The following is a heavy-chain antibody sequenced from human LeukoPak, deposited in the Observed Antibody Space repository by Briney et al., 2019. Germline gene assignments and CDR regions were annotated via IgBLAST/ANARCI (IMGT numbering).Heavy chain of an antibody. CDR1: GYTLTELS. D-gene: IGHD3-10*01. CDR2: FDPEDGET. Sequence: GASVKVSCRVSGYTLTELSMHWVRQAPGKGLEWMGGFDPEDGETIYAQKFQGRVTMTEDTSTDTAYMELSGLRSEDTAVYYCATAFHYYGSGSFDYWGQGTLVTVSS. V-gene: IGHV1-24*01. CDR3: ATAFHYYGSGSFDY. J-gene: IGHJ4*02.